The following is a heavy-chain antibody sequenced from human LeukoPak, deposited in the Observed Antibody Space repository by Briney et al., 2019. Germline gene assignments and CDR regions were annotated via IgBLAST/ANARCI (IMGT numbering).Heavy chain of an antibody. J-gene: IGHJ3*02. CDR2: IYPGDSDT. V-gene: IGHV5-51*01. CDR3: ARPRDGYNYEAFDI. Sequence: GESLKISCKGSGYSFATYWIGWVRQMPGKGLEWMGVIYPGDSDTRYSPSFQGQVTISADKSISTAYLQWSSLKASDTAMYYCARPRDGYNYEAFDIWGQGTMVTVSS. D-gene: IGHD5-24*01. CDR1: GYSFATYW.